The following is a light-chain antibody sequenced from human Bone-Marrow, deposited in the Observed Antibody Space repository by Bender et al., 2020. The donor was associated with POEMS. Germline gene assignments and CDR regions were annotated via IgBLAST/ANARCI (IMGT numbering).Light chain of an antibody. CDR2: EDN. J-gene: IGLJ2*01. CDR1: STDVGSYNL. V-gene: IGLV2-23*01. CDR3: SSYAGSSAPVV. Sequence: QSALTQAASVSGSPGQSITISCTGTSTDVGSYNLVSWYQQHPDKAPKLIIYEDNERPSGVSNRFSGSKSGNTASLTISGLQAEDEADYYCSSYAGSSAPVVFGGGTRLTVL.